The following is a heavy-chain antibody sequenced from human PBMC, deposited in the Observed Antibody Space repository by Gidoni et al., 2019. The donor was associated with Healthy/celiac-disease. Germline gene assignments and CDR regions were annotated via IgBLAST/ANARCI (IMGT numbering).Heavy chain of an antibody. CDR1: GFTVSSNY. CDR3: ARERRGPYSSSWYFDY. J-gene: IGHJ4*02. CDR2: IYSGGST. V-gene: IGHV3-53*01. Sequence: EVQLVESGGGLLQPGGSLRLSCAASGFTVSSNYMSWVRQAPGKGLEWVSVIYSGGSTYYADSVKGRFTISRDNSKNTLYLQMNSLRAEDTAVYYCARERRGPYSSSWYFDYWGQGTLVTVSS. D-gene: IGHD6-13*01.